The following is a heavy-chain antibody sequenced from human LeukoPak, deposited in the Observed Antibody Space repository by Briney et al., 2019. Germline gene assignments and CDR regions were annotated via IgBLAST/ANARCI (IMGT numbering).Heavy chain of an antibody. CDR1: GSSSDDYG. V-gene: IGHV3-20*04. J-gene: IGHJ4*02. D-gene: IGHD1-26*01. CDR3: ARELLTGGSYWD. Sequence: RGSLRLSCAASGSSSDDYGMSWVRPPPGKGLEWVSGINWNGGSTCYADSVKGRFSISRDNAKNSLYLQMNSLRAEETALYYCARELLTGGSYWDWGQGTLVTVSS. CDR2: INWNGGST.